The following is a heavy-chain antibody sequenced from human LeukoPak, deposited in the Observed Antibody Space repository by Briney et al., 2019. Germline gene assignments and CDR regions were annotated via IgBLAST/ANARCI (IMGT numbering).Heavy chain of an antibody. CDR3: ARGFSSYDILTGYYDY. V-gene: IGHV6-1*01. D-gene: IGHD3-9*01. Sequence: SQTLSLTCAICGDSVSSNSAAWNWIRQSPSRGLEWLGRTYYRSKWYNDYAVSVKSRITINPDTSKNQFSLQLNSVTPEDTAVYYCARGFSSYDILTGYYDYWGQGTLVTVSS. CDR1: GDSVSSNSAA. J-gene: IGHJ4*02. CDR2: TYYRSKWYN.